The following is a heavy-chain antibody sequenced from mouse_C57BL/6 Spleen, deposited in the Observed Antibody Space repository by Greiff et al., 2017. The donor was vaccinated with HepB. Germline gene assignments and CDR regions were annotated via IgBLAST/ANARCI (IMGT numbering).Heavy chain of an antibody. CDR1: GFNIKDDY. Sequence: DVQLQESGAELVRPGASVKLSCTASGFNIKDDYMHWVKQRPEQGLEWIGWIDPENGDTEYASKFQGKATITADTSSNTAYLQLSSLTSEDTAVYYCTTPAPITTVEAWFAYWGQGTLVTVSA. D-gene: IGHD1-1*01. V-gene: IGHV14-4*01. J-gene: IGHJ3*01. CDR3: TTPAPITTVEAWFAY. CDR2: IDPENGDT.